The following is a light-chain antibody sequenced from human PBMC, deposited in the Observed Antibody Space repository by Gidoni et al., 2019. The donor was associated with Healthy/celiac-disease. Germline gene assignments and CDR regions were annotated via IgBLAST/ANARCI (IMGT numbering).Light chain of an antibody. CDR2: GAS. CDR3: QQYNNWPKT. J-gene: IGKJ1*01. CDR1: QSVSSN. Sequence: DIVMTQSPATLSVSPGERATHSRRASQSVSSNLAWYQQKPGQAPRLLIYGASTRATGIPARFSGSGSGTEFTLTISSLQSEDFAVYYCQQYNNWPKTFGQGTKVEIK. V-gene: IGKV3-15*01.